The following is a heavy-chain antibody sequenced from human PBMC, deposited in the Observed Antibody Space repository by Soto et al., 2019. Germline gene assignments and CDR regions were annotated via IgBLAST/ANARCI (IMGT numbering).Heavy chain of an antibody. CDR3: ARDQYLGADYTVAVYYYYGMDV. Sequence: PGGSLRLSCAASGFTFSTYAMSWVRQAPGKGLEWVSVIYSGGSTYYADSVKGRFTISRDNSKNTLYLQMNSLRAEDTAVYYCARDQYLGADYTVAVYYYYGMDVWGQGTTVTVSS. CDR2: IYSGGST. J-gene: IGHJ6*02. V-gene: IGHV3-66*01. CDR1: GFTFSTYA. D-gene: IGHD4-4*01.